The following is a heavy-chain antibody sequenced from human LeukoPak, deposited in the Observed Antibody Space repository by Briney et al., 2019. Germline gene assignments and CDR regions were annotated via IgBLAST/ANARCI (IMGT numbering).Heavy chain of an antibody. CDR2: INSDGSST. Sequence: PGGSLRLSFAASGFTFSSYWMHWVRQAPGKGLVWVSRINSDGSSTSYADSVKGRFTISRDNAKNTLYLQMNSLRAEDTAVYYCASGNIAAAGVDWGQGTLVTVSS. J-gene: IGHJ4*02. V-gene: IGHV3-74*01. D-gene: IGHD6-13*01. CDR3: ASGNIAAAGVD. CDR1: GFTFSSYW.